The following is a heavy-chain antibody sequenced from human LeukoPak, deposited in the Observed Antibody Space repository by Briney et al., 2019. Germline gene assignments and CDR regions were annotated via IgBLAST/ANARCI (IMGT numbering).Heavy chain of an antibody. CDR1: GFTFSDYY. Sequence: KSGGSLRLSCAASGFTFSDYYMSWIRQAPGKGLEWVSYISSSSSYTNYADSVKGRFTISRDNAKNSLYLQMNSLRAEDTAVYYRARDRPAHIATVGWFDPWGQGTLVTVSS. CDR3: ARDRPAHIATVGWFDP. V-gene: IGHV3-11*06. J-gene: IGHJ5*02. D-gene: IGHD6-13*01. CDR2: ISSSSSYT.